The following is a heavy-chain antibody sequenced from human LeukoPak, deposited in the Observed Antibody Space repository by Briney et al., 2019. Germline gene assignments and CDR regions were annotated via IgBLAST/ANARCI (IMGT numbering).Heavy chain of an antibody. J-gene: IGHJ4*02. CDR2: ISSSSSYI. D-gene: IGHD3-3*01. Sequence: GGSLRLSCAASGFTFSSYSMNWVRQAPGKGLEWVSSISSSSSYIYYADSVKGRFTISRDNTKNSLYLQMNSLRVEDTAVFYCARDQYDTWSRRGNFDSWGQGTLVIVSS. V-gene: IGHV3-21*04. CDR3: ARDQYDTWSRRGNFDS. CDR1: GFTFSSYS.